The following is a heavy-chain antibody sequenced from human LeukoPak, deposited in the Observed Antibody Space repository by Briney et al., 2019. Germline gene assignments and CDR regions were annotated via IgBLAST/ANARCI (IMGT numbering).Heavy chain of an antibody. J-gene: IGHJ4*02. D-gene: IGHD3-22*01. CDR3: AKDHQHYYDSSGYHFDY. V-gene: IGHV3-66*01. CDR2: TYGDGST. Sequence: PGGSLRLSCAASGFTVSGNYMTWVRQAPGKGLEWVSVTYGDGSTSYADSVKDRFTISRDISKNTLYLQMNSLRAEDTAVYYCAKDHQHYYDSSGYHFDYWGQGTLVTVSS. CDR1: GFTVSGNY.